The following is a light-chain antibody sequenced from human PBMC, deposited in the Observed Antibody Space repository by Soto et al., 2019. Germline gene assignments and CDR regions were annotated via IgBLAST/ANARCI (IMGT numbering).Light chain of an antibody. CDR3: CSYAVSSTYV. J-gene: IGLJ1*01. V-gene: IGLV2-23*02. CDR1: SSDVGSYNL. Sequence: QSALTQPASVSGSPGQSITISCTGTSSDVGSYNLVSWYQQHPGKAPKLMIYEVSKRPSGVSNRFSGSKSGNTASQTSSGLQAEDEADYYCCSYAVSSTYVFGTGTKLTVL. CDR2: EVS.